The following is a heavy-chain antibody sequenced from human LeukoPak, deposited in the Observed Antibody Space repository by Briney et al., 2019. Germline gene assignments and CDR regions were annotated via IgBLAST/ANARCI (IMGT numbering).Heavy chain of an antibody. CDR2: ISSSSSYI. J-gene: IGHJ4*02. CDR3: ARDLNDSSGNDY. CDR1: GFTFSSYG. V-gene: IGHV3-21*01. Sequence: GGSVRLSCAASGFTFSSYGMNWVRQAPGKGLEWVSSISSSSSYIYYADSVKGRFTISRDNAKNSLYLQMNSLRAEDTAVYYCARDLNDSSGNDYWGQGTLVTVSS. D-gene: IGHD3-22*01.